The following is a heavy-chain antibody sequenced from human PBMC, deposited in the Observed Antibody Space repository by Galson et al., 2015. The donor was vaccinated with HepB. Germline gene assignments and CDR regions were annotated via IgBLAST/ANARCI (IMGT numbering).Heavy chain of an antibody. Sequence: SLRLSCAASGFTFSSYSMNWVRQAPGKGLEWVSSISSSSSYIYYADSVKGRFTISRDNAMNSLYLQMNSLRAGDTAVYYCARAVAAADSSWGRGTLVTVSS. CDR3: ARAVAAADSS. D-gene: IGHD6-13*01. CDR1: GFTFSSYS. J-gene: IGHJ4*02. V-gene: IGHV3-21*01. CDR2: ISSSSSYI.